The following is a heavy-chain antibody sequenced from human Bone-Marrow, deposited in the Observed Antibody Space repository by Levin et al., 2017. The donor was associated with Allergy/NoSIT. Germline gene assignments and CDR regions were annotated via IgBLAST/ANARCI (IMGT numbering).Heavy chain of an antibody. CDR3: ARGSDIVVLSAAARYFYMDV. CDR1: GGSFNTHY. D-gene: IGHD2-21*01. CDR2: INQSGST. V-gene: IGHV4-34*01. J-gene: IGHJ6*03. Sequence: KTSETLSLTCAVYGGSFNTHYWTWIRQTPGAGLEWIGEINQSGSTNFNPSLKSRVSISIDTSKKQFSLKMTSVTSADTATYYCARGSDIVVLSAAARYFYMDVWGAGTTVAVSS.